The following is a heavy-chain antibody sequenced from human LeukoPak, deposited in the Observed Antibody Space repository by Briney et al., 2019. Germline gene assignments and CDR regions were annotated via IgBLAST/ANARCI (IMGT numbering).Heavy chain of an antibody. CDR2: ISYDGSNK. CDR3: LSGYRY. CDR1: GFTLSSYG. V-gene: IGHV3-30*03. J-gene: IGHJ4*02. Sequence: PGRSLRLSCAASGFTLSSYGMHWVRQAPGKGLEWVAVISYDGSNKYYADSVKGRFTISRDNSKNTLYLQMNSLRAEDTAVYYCLSGYRYWGQGTLVTVSS. D-gene: IGHD3-22*01.